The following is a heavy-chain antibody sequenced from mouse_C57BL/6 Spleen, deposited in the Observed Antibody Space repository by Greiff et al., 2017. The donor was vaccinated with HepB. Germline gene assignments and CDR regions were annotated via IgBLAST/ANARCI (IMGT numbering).Heavy chain of an antibody. CDR3: ARPDYYGRNYFDY. CDR1: GFTFSDYY. J-gene: IGHJ2*01. Sequence: EVKLVESEGGLVQPGSSMKLSCTASGFTFSDYYMAWVRQVPEKGLEWVANINYDGSSTYYLDSLKSRFIISRDNAKNILYLQMSSLKSEDTATYYCARPDYYGRNYFDYWGQGTTLTVSS. V-gene: IGHV5-16*01. CDR2: INYDGSST. D-gene: IGHD1-1*01.